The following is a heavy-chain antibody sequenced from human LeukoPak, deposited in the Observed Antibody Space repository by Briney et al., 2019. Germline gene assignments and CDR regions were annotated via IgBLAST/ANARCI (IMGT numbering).Heavy chain of an antibody. V-gene: IGHV3-23*01. D-gene: IGHD6-19*01. J-gene: IGHJ4*02. CDR2: ISGSSSST. CDR1: GFTVNSYA. CDR3: AKRDAVKAVADY. Sequence: GGSPRLSCDASGFTVNSYAMNWVRQAPGKELEWVSAISGSSSSTYYADSLKGRFTISRDNSKNTLYLQMNGLRAEDTAIYYCAKRDAVKAVADYWGQGTLVTVAS.